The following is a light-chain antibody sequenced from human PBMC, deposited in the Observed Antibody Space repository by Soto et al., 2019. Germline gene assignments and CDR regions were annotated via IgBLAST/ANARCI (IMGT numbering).Light chain of an antibody. J-gene: IGKJ4*01. CDR1: QSVNANY. V-gene: IGKV3-20*01. Sequence: EIVLTQSPGTLSLSPGERATLSCRASQSVNANYLAWYQQKPGQAPRLLIYGASSRATGIPDRFSGSGSETDFSLTISRLEPEDFAAYFCQQCGTSPMIFGGGTKVDIK. CDR3: QQCGTSPMI. CDR2: GAS.